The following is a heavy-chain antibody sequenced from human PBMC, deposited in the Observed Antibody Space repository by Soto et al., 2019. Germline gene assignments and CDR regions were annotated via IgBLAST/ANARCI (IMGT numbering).Heavy chain of an antibody. V-gene: IGHV4-39*02. J-gene: IGHJ6*02. Sequence: PSETLSLTCTVSGGSISSSSYYWGWIRQPPGKGLEWIGSIYYSGSTYYNPSLNSRVTISVDTSKNHFSLKLSSVTAADTAVYYCARDLLSGRYGVDVWGQGTTVTVSS. CDR1: GGSISSSSYY. CDR3: ARDLLSGRYGVDV. CDR2: IYYSGST. D-gene: IGHD1-26*01.